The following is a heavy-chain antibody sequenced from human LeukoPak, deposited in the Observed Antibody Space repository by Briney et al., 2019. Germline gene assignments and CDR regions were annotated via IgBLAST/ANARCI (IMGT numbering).Heavy chain of an antibody. CDR3: ARDGIAAAGTFYYYYYMDV. CDR2: INPNSGGT. D-gene: IGHD6-13*01. J-gene: IGHJ6*03. Sequence: ASVKVSCKASGYTFTGYYMHWVRQAPGQGLEWMGWINPNSGGTNYAQKFQGRVTMTRDTSISTAYMELSSLRSEDTAVYYCARDGIAAAGTFYYYYYMDVWGKGTTVTVSS. CDR1: GYTFTGYY. V-gene: IGHV1-2*02.